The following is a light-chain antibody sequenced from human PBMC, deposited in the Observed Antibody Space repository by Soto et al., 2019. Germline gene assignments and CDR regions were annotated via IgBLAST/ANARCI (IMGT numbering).Light chain of an antibody. V-gene: IGKV3-20*01. CDR1: QSVSSNY. J-gene: IGKJ1*01. CDR3: QQYGGSPRP. Sequence: IALTQSPGTLSLSPGERATLSCSASQSVSSNYLAWYQQKSGQAPRLLIYGASSRATGIPDRFSGSGSGTDFTLTISRLEPEDFAVYYCQQYGGSPRPFGQGTKV. CDR2: GAS.